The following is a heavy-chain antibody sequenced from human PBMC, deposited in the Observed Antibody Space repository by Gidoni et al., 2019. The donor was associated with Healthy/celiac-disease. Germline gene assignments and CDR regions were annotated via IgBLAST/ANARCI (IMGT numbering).Heavy chain of an antibody. D-gene: IGHD3-3*01. CDR3: ARVDYYDFWSSYFGNFDY. V-gene: IGHV4-59*01. CDR2: IYYSGTT. J-gene: IGHJ4*02. CDR1: GASFSSYY. Sequence: QVQLQESGPGLVRPSETLSLTCAVSGASFSSYYWSWIRQPPGKGLEWIGYIYYSGTTNYNPSLKSRVTMSVDTSKNQFSLKLSSVTAADTAVYYCARVDYYDFWSSYFGNFDYWGQGTLVTVSS.